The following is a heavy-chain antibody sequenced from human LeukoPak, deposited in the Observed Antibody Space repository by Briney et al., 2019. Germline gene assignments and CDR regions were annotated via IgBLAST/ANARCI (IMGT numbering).Heavy chain of an antibody. CDR1: GGSFSGYY. J-gene: IGHJ6*03. D-gene: IGHD6-13*01. V-gene: IGHV4-34*01. CDR2: INHSGST. Sequence: PSGTLSLTCAVYGGSFSGYYWSWIRQPPGKGLEWIGEINHSGSTNYNPSLKSRVTISVDTSKNQFSLKLSSVTAADTAVYYCARGRSSSWPYYYYMDVWGKGTTVTVSS. CDR3: ARGRSSSWPYYYYMDV.